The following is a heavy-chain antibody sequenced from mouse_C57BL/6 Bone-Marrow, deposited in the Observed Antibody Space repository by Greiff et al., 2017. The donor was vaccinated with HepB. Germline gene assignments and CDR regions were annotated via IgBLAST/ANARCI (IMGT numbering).Heavy chain of an antibody. CDR1: GYSITSDY. J-gene: IGHJ2*01. Sequence: VQLKESGPGLAKPSQTLSLTCSVTGYSITSDYWNWIRKFPGNKLEYMGYISYSGSTYYNPSPKSRISITRDTSKNQYYLQLNSVTTEDTATYYCARDSIPYGYDVWFDYWGQGTTLTVSS. V-gene: IGHV3-8*01. D-gene: IGHD2-2*01. CDR3: ARDSIPYGYDVWFDY. CDR2: ISYSGST.